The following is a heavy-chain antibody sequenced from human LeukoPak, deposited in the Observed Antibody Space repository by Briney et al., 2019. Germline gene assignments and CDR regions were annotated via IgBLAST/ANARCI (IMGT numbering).Heavy chain of an antibody. CDR1: GFTFSTFG. CDR2: ISSDSVHI. V-gene: IGHV3-21*01. Sequence: GGSLRLSCAASGFTFSTFGMNWVRQAPGKGLEWVSSISSDSVHIYYADSVKGRFAISRDNAKNSVYPQMSSLRAEDTAVYYCTRDGSGSGDYWGQGTLVTVSS. D-gene: IGHD6-19*01. J-gene: IGHJ4*02. CDR3: TRDGSGSGDY.